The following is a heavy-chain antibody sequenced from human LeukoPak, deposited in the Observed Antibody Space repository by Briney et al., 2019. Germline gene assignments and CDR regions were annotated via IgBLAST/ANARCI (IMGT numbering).Heavy chain of an antibody. J-gene: IGHJ4*02. CDR2: ISYDGSNK. V-gene: IGHV3-30*18. Sequence: AGGSLRLSCAASGFTFSSYGMHWVRQAPGKGLEWVAVISYDGSNKYYADSVKGRFTIYRDNSKNTLYLQMNSLRAEDTAVYYCAKDGRGYSYGYLDYWGQGTLVTVSS. CDR1: GFTFSSYG. CDR3: AKDGRGYSYGYLDY. D-gene: IGHD5-18*01.